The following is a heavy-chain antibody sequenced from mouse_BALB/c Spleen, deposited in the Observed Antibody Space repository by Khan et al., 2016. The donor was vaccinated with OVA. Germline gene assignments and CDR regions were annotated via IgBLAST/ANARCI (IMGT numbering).Heavy chain of an antibody. J-gene: IGHJ2*01. CDR2: INPTSGYT. CDR3: TRDRIDY. Sequence: QVQLQQSGAERAKPGASVKMSCKASGYTFTIYWMHWVKQRPGQGLEWIGYINPTSGYTDYNEKFKDRATLSADKSSSTAYMQLSSLTSEDSAVYYCTRDRIDYWGQGTTLTVSS. V-gene: IGHV1-7*01. CDR1: GYTFTIYW.